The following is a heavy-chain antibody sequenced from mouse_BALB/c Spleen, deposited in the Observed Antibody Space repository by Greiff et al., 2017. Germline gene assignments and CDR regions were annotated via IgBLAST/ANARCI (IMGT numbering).Heavy chain of an antibody. CDR2: INPSTGYT. CDR1: GYTFTSYW. V-gene: IGHV1S26*01. CDR3: AYRYDWYFDV. Sequence: VQLQQSGPELVKPGASVKMSCKASGYTFTSYWMHWVKQRPGQGLEWIGYINPSTGYTEYNQKFKDKATLTADKSSSTAYMQLSSLTSEDSAVYYCAYRYDWYFDVWGAGTTVTVSS. J-gene: IGHJ1*01. D-gene: IGHD2-14*01.